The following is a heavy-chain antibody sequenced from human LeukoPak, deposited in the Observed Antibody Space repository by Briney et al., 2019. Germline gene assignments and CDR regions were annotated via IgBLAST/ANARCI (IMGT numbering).Heavy chain of an antibody. CDR3: AKVPGDGRPGY. Sequence: GGSLRLSCAASGFSSSTYGLNWVRQAPGKGLEWVAVISHGGSDKYYADSVKGRFTISRDNSKYTLYLQMTSLRPEDTALYYCAKVPGDGRPGYWGQGIMVTVSS. CDR1: GFSSSTYG. CDR2: ISHGGSDK. D-gene: IGHD2-21*01. V-gene: IGHV3-30*18. J-gene: IGHJ4*02.